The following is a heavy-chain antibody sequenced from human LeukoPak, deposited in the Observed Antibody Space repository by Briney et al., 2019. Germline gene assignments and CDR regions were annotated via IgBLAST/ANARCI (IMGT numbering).Heavy chain of an antibody. CDR1: GGSVNSYY. CDR3: AGYGSGSYYSPLSPR. J-gene: IGHJ4*02. V-gene: IGHV4-4*07. Sequence: SETLSLTCTVSGGSVNSYYWSWIRQPAGKGLEWIGHIYASGGNDYNPSLKSRVTISVDTSKNQFSLKLSSVTAADTAVYYCAGYGSGSYYSPLSPRWGQGTLVTVSS. D-gene: IGHD3-10*01. CDR2: IYASGGN.